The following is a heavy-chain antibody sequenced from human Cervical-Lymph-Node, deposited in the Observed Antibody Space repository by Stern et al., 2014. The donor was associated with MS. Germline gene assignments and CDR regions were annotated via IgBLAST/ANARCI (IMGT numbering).Heavy chain of an antibody. V-gene: IGHV4-31*03. J-gene: IGHJ6*02. CDR3: ASQTGTMEGYYYYGMDV. CDR1: GGSISSGGHH. Sequence: VQLVESGPGLVKPSQTLSLTCSVSGGSISSGGHHWTWVRQHPGRGLERIGSIYYTGSTYYNPSLKSRVNISLDTSKNQFSLKLTSLTAADTAVYYCASQTGTMEGYYYYGMDVWGQGTTVTVSS. D-gene: IGHD1-1*01. CDR2: IYYTGST.